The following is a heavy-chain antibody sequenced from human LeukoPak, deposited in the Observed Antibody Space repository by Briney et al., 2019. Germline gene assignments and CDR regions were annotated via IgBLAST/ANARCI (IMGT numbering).Heavy chain of an antibody. Sequence: GGSLRLSCSASGFTFSTYWMTWVRQAPGKGLEWVANIKQDGSEKYYVDSVKGRFTISRDNAKNSLYLQMNSLRAEDTAVYYCARVEGYCSSTSWPDYYYGMDVWGQGTTVTVSS. J-gene: IGHJ6*02. V-gene: IGHV3-7*02. D-gene: IGHD2-2*01. CDR2: IKQDGSEK. CDR3: ARVEGYCSSTSWPDYYYGMDV. CDR1: GFTFSTYW.